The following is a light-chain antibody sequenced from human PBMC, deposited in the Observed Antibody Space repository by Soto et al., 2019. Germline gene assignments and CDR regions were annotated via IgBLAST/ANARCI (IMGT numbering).Light chain of an antibody. J-gene: IGLJ2*01. CDR2: DDD. Sequence: NFMLTQPHSVSESPGKTVTISCTRSSGSIASNYVQWYQQRPGSAPTTVIFDDDQRRSGVPDRFSGSIDSSSNSASLTISGLKTKDEADYYRQSYDSSKVVFCRGTKLTVL. CDR1: SGSIASNY. CDR3: QSYDSSKVV. V-gene: IGLV6-57*04.